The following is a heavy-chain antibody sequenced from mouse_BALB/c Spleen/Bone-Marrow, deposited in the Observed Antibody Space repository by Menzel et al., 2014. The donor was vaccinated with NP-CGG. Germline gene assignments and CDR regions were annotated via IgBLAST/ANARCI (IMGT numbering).Heavy chain of an antibody. Sequence: VQLQESGSVLVRPGASVMLSCKASGYTFTSSWMHWAKQRPGQGLEWIGEIHPNSGNTNYNEKFKGKATLTVDTSSSTAYVDLSSLTSEDSAVYYCAREKIYGNYLWYFDVWGAGTTVTVSS. J-gene: IGHJ1*01. D-gene: IGHD2-1*01. CDR1: GYTFTSSW. CDR3: AREKIYGNYLWYFDV. V-gene: IGHV1S130*01. CDR2: IHPNSGNT.